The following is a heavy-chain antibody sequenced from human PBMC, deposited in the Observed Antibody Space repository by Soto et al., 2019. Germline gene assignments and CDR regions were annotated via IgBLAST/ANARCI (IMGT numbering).Heavy chain of an antibody. D-gene: IGHD1-26*01. CDR2: INPDNGHT. CDR1: GYSLTSTF. Sequence: QVPLVQSGAELRKPGTSVRVSCKASGYSLTSTFLTWVRQAPGRGLEWVGWINPDNGHTGYAKKFQGRVTMTTDTSTSTVYMELRSLRPDDTAVYYCTRGGGAHYRFDPWGQGTLVTVSS. V-gene: IGHV1-18*04. CDR3: TRGGGAHYRFDP. J-gene: IGHJ5*02.